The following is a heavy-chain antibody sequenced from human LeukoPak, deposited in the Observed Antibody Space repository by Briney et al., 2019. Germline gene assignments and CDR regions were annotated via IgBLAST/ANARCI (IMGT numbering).Heavy chain of an antibody. J-gene: IGHJ5*02. D-gene: IGHD3-10*01. CDR1: GFTFSSYG. V-gene: IGHV3-33*01. Sequence: GGSLRLSCAASGFTFSSYGMHWVRQAPGKGLGWVAVIWYDGSNKYYADSVKGRFTISRDNSKNTLYLQMNSLRAEDTAVYYCARDKGFGEPSFDPWGQGTLVTVSS. CDR3: ARDKGFGEPSFDP. CDR2: IWYDGSNK.